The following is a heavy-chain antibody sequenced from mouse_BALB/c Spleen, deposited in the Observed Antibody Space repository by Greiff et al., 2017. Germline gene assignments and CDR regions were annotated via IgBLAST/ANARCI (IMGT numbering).Heavy chain of an antibody. J-gene: IGHJ3*01. CDR2: IYPGDGDT. CDR3: ARVETGTTTPFAY. D-gene: IGHD4-1*01. V-gene: IGHV1-87*01. CDR1: GYTFTSYW. Sequence: VQLQQSGAELARPGASVKLSCKASGYTFTSYWMQWVKQRPGQGLEWIGAIYPGDGDTRYTQKFKGKATLTADKSSSTAYMQLSSLASEDSAVYYCARVETGTTTPFAYWGQGTLVTVSA.